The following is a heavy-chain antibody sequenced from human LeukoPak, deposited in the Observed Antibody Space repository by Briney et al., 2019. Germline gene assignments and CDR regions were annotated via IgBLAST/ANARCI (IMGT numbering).Heavy chain of an antibody. Sequence: SQTLSLTCTVSGGSISSGDYYWSWIRQPPGKGLEWIGYIYYSGSTYYNPSLKSRVTISVDTSKNQFSLKLSSVTAADTAVYYCASQGGYSYGFDYWGQGILVTVSS. D-gene: IGHD5-18*01. CDR1: GGSISSGDYY. J-gene: IGHJ4*02. V-gene: IGHV4-30-4*01. CDR2: IYYSGST. CDR3: ASQGGYSYGFDY.